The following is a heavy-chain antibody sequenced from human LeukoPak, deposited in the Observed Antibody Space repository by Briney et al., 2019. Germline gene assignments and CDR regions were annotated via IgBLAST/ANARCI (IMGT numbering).Heavy chain of an antibody. CDR3: ARAGWLSGPHYYFDY. J-gene: IGHJ4*02. Sequence: GGSLRLSCAASGFTFSSYAMHWVRRAPGKGLEWVAVISYDGSNKYYADSVKGRFTISRDNSKNTLYLQMNSLRAEDTAVYYCARAGWLSGPHYYFDYWGQGTLVTVSS. V-gene: IGHV3-30-3*01. CDR2: ISYDGSNK. D-gene: IGHD3-22*01. CDR1: GFTFSSYA.